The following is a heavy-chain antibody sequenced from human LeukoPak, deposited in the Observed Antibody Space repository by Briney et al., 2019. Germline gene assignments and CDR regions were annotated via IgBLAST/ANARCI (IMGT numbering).Heavy chain of an antibody. CDR3: ATIYSSGLFQH. V-gene: IGHV4-59*01. Sequence: SETLSLTCTVSGVSISSYYWSWIRQPPGKGLEWIGYIYYSGSTNYNPSLKSRVTISVDTSKNQFSLKLSSVTAADTAVYYCATIYSSGLFQHWGQGTLVTVSS. CDR1: GVSISSYY. J-gene: IGHJ1*01. CDR2: IYYSGST. D-gene: IGHD6-19*01.